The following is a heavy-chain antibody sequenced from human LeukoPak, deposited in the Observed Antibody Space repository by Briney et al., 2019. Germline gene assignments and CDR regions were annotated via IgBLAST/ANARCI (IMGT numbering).Heavy chain of an antibody. CDR2: IHHSGST. CDR3: ARDADTSFGY. CDR1: GYSISSGYY. J-gene: IGHJ4*02. D-gene: IGHD5-18*01. Sequence: TSETLSLTCSVSGYSISSGYYWAWIRQPPGKGLEWIGRIHHSGSTYYDPSLKSRVTVSVDTSKNQFSLKLSSVTAADTAVYYCARDADTSFGYWGQGTLVTVSS. V-gene: IGHV4-38-2*02.